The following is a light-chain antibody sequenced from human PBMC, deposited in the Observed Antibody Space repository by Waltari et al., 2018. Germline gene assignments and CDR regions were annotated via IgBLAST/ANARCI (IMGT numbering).Light chain of an antibody. CDR3: SSYTSSSIPV. CDR1: RSEFGGYNY. V-gene: IGLV2-14*01. Sequence: QSALTQPASVSGSPGQSIPISCTGTRSEFGGYNYVSWYQQYPGKVPKLMIYDGSNRPSGVSDRFSGSKSGNTASLTISGLQAEDEGDYYCSSYTSSSIPVFGGGTKLTVL. J-gene: IGLJ2*01. CDR2: DGS.